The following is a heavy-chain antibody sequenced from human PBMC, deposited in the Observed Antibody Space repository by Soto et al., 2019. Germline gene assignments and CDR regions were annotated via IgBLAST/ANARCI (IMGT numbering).Heavy chain of an antibody. CDR2: INSSGGST. D-gene: IGHD3-10*01. Sequence: GASGKVSCTASGYTFTSYYMHSVRHAPGKGLEWMGIINSSGGSTSYAPKFKGRVTMTRDTSTSTVYMELSSLRSEDTAVYYCARSQSDNTMVDLSYDYYGMDVWGQGTTVTVSS. V-gene: IGHV1-46*01. J-gene: IGHJ6*02. CDR3: ARSQSDNTMVDLSYDYYGMDV. CDR1: GYTFTSYY.